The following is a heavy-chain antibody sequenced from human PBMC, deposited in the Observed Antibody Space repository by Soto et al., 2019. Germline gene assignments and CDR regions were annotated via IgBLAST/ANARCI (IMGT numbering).Heavy chain of an antibody. CDR2: IRNKANSYAT. CDR3: ISHSPEDMIRT. J-gene: IGHJ4*02. V-gene: IGHV3-73*02. CDR1: GFTFSGSS. D-gene: IGHD2-15*01. Sequence: EVQLVESGGGLVQPGGSLKLSCAASGFTFSGSSVHWVRQASGKGLEWVGRIRNKANSYATAYAASVRGRITISRDDSKNTAFLPMNSLNTEDTAVYYCISHSPEDMIRTWGQGTLVTVSS.